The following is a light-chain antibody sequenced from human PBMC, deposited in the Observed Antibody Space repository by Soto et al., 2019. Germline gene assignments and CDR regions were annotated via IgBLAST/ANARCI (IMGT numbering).Light chain of an antibody. Sequence: EIVLTQSPATLSLSPGERATLSCRASPSVSIYLAWYQQKPGQAPRLLIYDASNRATVIPARFSGSGSGTDFSLTISRLEPEDFAVYYCQQRSNWPPAFGQGTKLEIK. J-gene: IGKJ2*01. V-gene: IGKV3-11*01. CDR2: DAS. CDR1: PSVSIY. CDR3: QQRSNWPPA.